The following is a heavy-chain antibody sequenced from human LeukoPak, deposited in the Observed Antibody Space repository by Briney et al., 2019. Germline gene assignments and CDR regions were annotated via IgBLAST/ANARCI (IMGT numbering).Heavy chain of an antibody. V-gene: IGHV4-61*02. CDR3: AIGGTVTLRLFDY. CDR1: GGSISSGSYY. CDR2: IYTSGST. J-gene: IGHJ4*02. Sequence: SETLSLTCTVSGGSISSGSYYRSWIRQPAGKGLEWIGRIYTSGSTNYNPSLKSRVTILVDTSKNHFSLKLSSVTAADTAVYYCAIGGTVTLRLFDYWGQGTLVTVSS. D-gene: IGHD4-11*01.